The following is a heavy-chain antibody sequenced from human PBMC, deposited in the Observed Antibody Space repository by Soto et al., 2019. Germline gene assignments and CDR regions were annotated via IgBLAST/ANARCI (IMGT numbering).Heavy chain of an antibody. CDR1: GYTFTNHG. CDR2: VSGYNDKT. V-gene: IGHV1-18*04. CDR3: ARDFYPVAYFFDY. J-gene: IGHJ4*02. Sequence: QVQLVQSGPELKKPGASVKVSCKASGYTFTNHGISWVRQAPGQGLEWVGWVSGYNDKTKSAQKFKGRVTMTTDTSTSTAYMELRSLRSDDTAVYYCARDFYPVAYFFDYWCQGTLVTVSS. D-gene: IGHD2-21*01.